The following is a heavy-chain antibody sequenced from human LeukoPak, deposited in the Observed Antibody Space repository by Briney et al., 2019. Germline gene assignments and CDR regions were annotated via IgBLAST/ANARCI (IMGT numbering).Heavy chain of an antibody. CDR3: VKAAAPWQWLPD. D-gene: IGHD6-19*01. CDR2: ICSGSSDM. V-gene: IGHV3-21*01. CDR1: GFTFSRYS. Sequence: PGGGLRLSCAASGFTFSRYSMNWVRQAPGKGLEWVSSICSGSSDMYYADSVKGRFTISRDNAKNTQYLPMSSLRAEDTAVYYCVKAAAPWQWLPDWGQGTLVTVSS. J-gene: IGHJ4*02.